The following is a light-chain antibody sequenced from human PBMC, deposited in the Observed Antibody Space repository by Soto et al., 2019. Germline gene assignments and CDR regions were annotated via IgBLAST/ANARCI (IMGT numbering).Light chain of an antibody. J-gene: IGLJ1*01. V-gene: IGLV2-14*01. CDR3: SSYTSSSTHYV. CDR1: SSDVGGYNY. Sequence: QSALTQPASVSGSPGQSITISCTGTSSDVGGYNYVSWYQQHPGKAPKLMIYEVSNRPSGVSNRFSGSKSGNTASLTISGLRAEDEADYYCSSYTSSSTHYVFGTGTKVTVL. CDR2: EVS.